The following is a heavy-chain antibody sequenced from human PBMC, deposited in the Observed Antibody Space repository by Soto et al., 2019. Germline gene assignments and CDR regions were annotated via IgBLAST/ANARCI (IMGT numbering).Heavy chain of an antibody. Sequence: QVQLVESGGGLVKPGGSLRLSCAASGFTFSDYYMSWIRQAPGKGLEWVSYISSSGSTIYYADSVKGRFTISRDNAKNSLYLQMNSLRAEDTVVYYCARRGYCSSTSCYVYYYYMDVWGKGTTVTVSS. J-gene: IGHJ6*03. CDR3: ARRGYCSSTSCYVYYYYMDV. CDR1: GFTFSDYY. D-gene: IGHD2-2*01. V-gene: IGHV3-11*01. CDR2: ISSSGSTI.